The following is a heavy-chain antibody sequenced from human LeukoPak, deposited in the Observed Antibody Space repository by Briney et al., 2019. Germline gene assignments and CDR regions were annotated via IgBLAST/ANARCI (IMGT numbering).Heavy chain of an antibody. J-gene: IGHJ5*02. CDR1: GGSFGGYY. CDR3: ARSRLHLNWFDP. CDR2: INHSGST. V-gene: IGHV4-34*01. Sequence: SETLSLTCAVYGGSFGGYYWSWIRQPPGKGLEWIGEINHSGSTNYNPSLKSRVTISVDTSKNQFSLKLSSVTAADTAVYYCARSRLHLNWFDPWGQGTLVTVSS. D-gene: IGHD2-21*02.